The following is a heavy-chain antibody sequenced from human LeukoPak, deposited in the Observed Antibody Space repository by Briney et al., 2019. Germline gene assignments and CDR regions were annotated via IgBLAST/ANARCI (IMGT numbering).Heavy chain of an antibody. J-gene: IGHJ4*02. V-gene: IGHV4-39*01. Sequence: SETLSLTCTVSGGSISSSSYYWGWIRQPPGKGLEWIGSIHYSGSTYYNPSLQSRVTISVDTSKNQFSLKLRSVTAADTAVYYCATSPMLSKPIDYWGQGTLVTVSS. CDR3: ATSPMLSKPIDY. D-gene: IGHD2-8*01. CDR2: IHYSGST. CDR1: GGSISSSSYY.